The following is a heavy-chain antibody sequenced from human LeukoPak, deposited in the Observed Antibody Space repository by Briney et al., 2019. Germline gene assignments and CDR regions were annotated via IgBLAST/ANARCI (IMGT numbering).Heavy chain of an antibody. CDR2: IYRDGSST. CDR3: ARGPGDLDY. Sequence: QPGGSLRLSCAVSGFPFSSYWMHWVRQAPGKGRVWVSCIYRDGSSTSYADSVKGRFTISRDNAKNTLYLQMNSLRSEDTAVYYCARGPGDLDYWGQGTMVTVSS. D-gene: IGHD3-16*01. CDR1: GFPFSSYW. J-gene: IGHJ4*02. V-gene: IGHV3-74*01.